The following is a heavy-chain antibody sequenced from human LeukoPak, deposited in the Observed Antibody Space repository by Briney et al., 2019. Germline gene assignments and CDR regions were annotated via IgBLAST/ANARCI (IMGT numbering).Heavy chain of an antibody. CDR1: GDSVSSNSAV. D-gene: IGHD6-13*01. CDR3: AREAAAGTGWFDP. CDR2: TYYRYKWYN. J-gene: IGHJ5*02. V-gene: IGHV6-1*01. Sequence: SQTLSLKCAISGDSVSSNSAVWKGIRQSPSRGLEWLGRTYYRYKWYNDYAVSVKIRITINPDTSKNQFSLQLNSVTPEDTAGYYCAREAAAGTGWFDPWGQGTLVTVSS.